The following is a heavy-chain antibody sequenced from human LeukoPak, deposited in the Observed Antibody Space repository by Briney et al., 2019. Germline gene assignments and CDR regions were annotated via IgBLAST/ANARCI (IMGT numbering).Heavy chain of an antibody. Sequence: GGSLRLSCAASGFTFRSYNMNWVRQDPGKGLEWVSYISSGSTTIYYADSVKGRFTISRDNAKNTLYLQMNSLRAEDTAVYYCARSPPSISHRDFWSGYYVGARPPKNWFDPWGQGTLVTVSS. CDR1: GFTFRSYN. D-gene: IGHD3-3*01. V-gene: IGHV3-48*01. CDR3: ARSPPSISHRDFWSGYYVGARPPKNWFDP. J-gene: IGHJ5*02. CDR2: ISSGSTTI.